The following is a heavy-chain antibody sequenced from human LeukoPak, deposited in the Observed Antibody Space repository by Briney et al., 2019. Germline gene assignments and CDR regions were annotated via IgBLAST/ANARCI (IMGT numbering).Heavy chain of an antibody. Sequence: SQTLSLTCTVSGGSISSADYYWSWIRLPPGKCLEWIGYIYYSGNTYYNPSLKSRLTISVDRSKNQFSLKQSSVTAADTAVYYCARATITMAVGVPADAFDIWGQGTMVTVSS. CDR2: IYYSGNT. D-gene: IGHD3-22*01. CDR3: ARATITMAVGVPADAFDI. V-gene: IGHV4-30-4*08. J-gene: IGHJ3*02. CDR1: GGSISSADYY.